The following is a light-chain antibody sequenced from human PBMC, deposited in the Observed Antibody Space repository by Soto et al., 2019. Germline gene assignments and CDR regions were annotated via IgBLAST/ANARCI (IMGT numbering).Light chain of an antibody. V-gene: IGKV3-15*01. Sequence: EIVMTQSPATLSVSPGERATLSCRASQSISNNLAWYQKKPGQAPRLLIYGASTRATGIPARFSGSGSGTEFTLTISSLQSEDFAVYYCQQYNNWPRTFGQGTKVDIK. CDR3: QQYNNWPRT. J-gene: IGKJ1*01. CDR2: GAS. CDR1: QSISNN.